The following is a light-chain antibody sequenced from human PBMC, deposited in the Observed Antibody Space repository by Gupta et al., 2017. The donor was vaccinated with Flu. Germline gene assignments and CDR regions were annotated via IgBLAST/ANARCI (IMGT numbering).Light chain of an antibody. J-gene: IGLJ3*02. CDR2: SNN. Sequence: QSVLTQPPSVSATPGQRVTISCSGSSSNIGSNSVNWYQQLPGTAPKLLIFSNNQRPSGVPDRFSGSKSGTSASLAISGLQSEDEDDYYCAAWDDSLNGLVFGGGTKVTVL. V-gene: IGLV1-44*01. CDR3: AAWDDSLNGLV. CDR1: SSNIGSNS.